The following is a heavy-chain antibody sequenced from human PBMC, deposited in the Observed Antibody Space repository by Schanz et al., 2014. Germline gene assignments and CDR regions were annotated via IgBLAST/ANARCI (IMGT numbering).Heavy chain of an antibody. V-gene: IGHV3-33*01. D-gene: IGHD4-17*01. CDR3: ARPRFDYGEVDY. Sequence: QVQLLESGGGVVQPGTSLILSCSVSGFSLNTYGIHWFRQPAGKGLEWVTVIWNNGVTKYYADSVRGRFTISRDRFQNTLYLRMSSQRAEDTAVAYCARPRFDYGEVDYWGQGTLVTVSS. CDR1: GFSLNTYG. CDR2: IWNNGVTK. J-gene: IGHJ4*02.